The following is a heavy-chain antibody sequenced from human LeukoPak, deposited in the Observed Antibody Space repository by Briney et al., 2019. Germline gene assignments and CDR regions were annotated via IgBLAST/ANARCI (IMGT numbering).Heavy chain of an antibody. D-gene: IGHD6-13*01. J-gene: IGHJ3*02. Sequence: SETLSLTCTVSGGSISSYYWSWIRQSAGKGLEWIGRIYTSGSTNYNPSLKSRVTMSVDTSKNQFSLKLSSVTAADTAVYYCARVYSSSWYRANNDAFDIWGQGTMVTVSS. CDR1: GGSISSYY. V-gene: IGHV4-4*07. CDR2: IYTSGST. CDR3: ARVYSSSWYRANNDAFDI.